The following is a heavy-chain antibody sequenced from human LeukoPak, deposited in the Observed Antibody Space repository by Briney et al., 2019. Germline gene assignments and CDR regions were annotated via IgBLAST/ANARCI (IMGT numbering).Heavy chain of an antibody. J-gene: IGHJ5*02. CDR3: ARSEINDYVWGSYRS. V-gene: IGHV3-21*01. D-gene: IGHD3-16*02. CDR2: ISSSSSYI. Sequence: GGSLRLSCAASGFTFSSYSMNWVRQAPGKGLEWVSSISSSSSYIYYADSVKGRFTISRDNAKNTLYLQMNSLRAEDTAVYYCARSEINDYVWGSYRSWGQGTLVTVSS. CDR1: GFTFSSYS.